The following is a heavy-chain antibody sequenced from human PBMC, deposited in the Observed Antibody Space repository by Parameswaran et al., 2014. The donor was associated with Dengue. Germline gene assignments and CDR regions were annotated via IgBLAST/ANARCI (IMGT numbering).Heavy chain of an antibody. D-gene: IGHD3-22*01. Sequence: PGASVKVSCKASGYTFTSYDINWVRQATGQGLEWMGWMNPNSGNTGYAQKFQGRVTITRNTSISTAYMELSSLRSEDTAVYYCARASDSSDHSEKPPDYWGQGTLVTVSS. J-gene: IGHJ4*02. CDR2: MNPNSGNT. V-gene: IGHV1-8*03. CDR3: ARASDSSDHSEKPPDY. CDR1: GYTFTSYD.